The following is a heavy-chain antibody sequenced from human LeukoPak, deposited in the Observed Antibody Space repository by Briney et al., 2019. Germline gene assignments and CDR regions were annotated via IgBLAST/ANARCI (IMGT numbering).Heavy chain of an antibody. V-gene: IGHV5-51*01. CDR3: ARRSGRYSSSWGDY. CDR2: IYPGDSDT. J-gene: IGHJ4*02. D-gene: IGHD6-13*01. Sequence: GESLKISCKGSGYSSTSYWIGWGRQLAGKGLECMGIIYPGDSDTRYSPSFQGQVTVSADKSISTAYLQWSSLKASDTAMYYCARRSGRYSSSWGDYWGQGTLVTVSS. CDR1: GYSSTSYW.